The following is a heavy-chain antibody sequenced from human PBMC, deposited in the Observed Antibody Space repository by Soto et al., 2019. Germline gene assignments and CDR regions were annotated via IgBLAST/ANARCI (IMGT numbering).Heavy chain of an antibody. Sequence: QVQLVQSGAEVKKPGSSVTVSCKASGGTFSSYTISWVRQAPGQGLEWMGGIIPIFGTANYAQKFHGRVTITADESTSTAYLELSSLRSEYTAVYYCARGNHRWLQLWYFDLWGRGTLVTVSS. CDR1: GGTFSSYT. CDR2: IIPIFGTA. V-gene: IGHV1-69*12. D-gene: IGHD5-12*01. CDR3: ARGNHRWLQLWYFDL. J-gene: IGHJ2*01.